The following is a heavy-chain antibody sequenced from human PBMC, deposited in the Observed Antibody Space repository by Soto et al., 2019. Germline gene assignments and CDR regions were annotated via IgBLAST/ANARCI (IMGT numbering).Heavy chain of an antibody. CDR2: INHSGST. CDR3: AGGGGSVWGSNRSPCYFDY. CDR1: GGSFSGYY. J-gene: IGHJ4*01. D-gene: IGHD3-16*02. Sequence: SETLSLTCAVYGGSFSGYYWSWIRQPPGKGLEWIGEINHSGSTNYNPSLKSRVTISVDTSKNQFSLKLSSVTAADTAVYYCAGGGGSVWGSNRSPCYFDYWGHGTRVTV. V-gene: IGHV4-34*01.